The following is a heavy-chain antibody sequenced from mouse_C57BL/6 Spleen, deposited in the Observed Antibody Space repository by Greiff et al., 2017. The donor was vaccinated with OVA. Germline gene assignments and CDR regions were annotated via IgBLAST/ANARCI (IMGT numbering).Heavy chain of an antibody. J-gene: IGHJ4*01. CDR1: GFTFSSYA. Sequence: DVKLVESGGGLVKPGGSLKLSCAASGFTFSSYAMSWVRQTPEKRLEWVATISDGGSYTYYPDNVKGRFTISRDNAKNNLYLQMSHLKSEDTAMYYCARDLDYYGSNYAMDYWGQGTSVTVSS. CDR2: ISDGGSYT. CDR3: ARDLDYYGSNYAMDY. V-gene: IGHV5-4*01. D-gene: IGHD1-1*01.